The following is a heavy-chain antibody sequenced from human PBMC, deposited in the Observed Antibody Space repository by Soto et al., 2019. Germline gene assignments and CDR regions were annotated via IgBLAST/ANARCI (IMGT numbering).Heavy chain of an antibody. CDR1: GGSIGSYY. CDR3: ARLVLTVTTSLVWFDP. J-gene: IGHJ5*02. V-gene: IGHV4-59*08. Sequence: SETLSLTCTVSGGSIGSYYWSWIRQPPGKGLEWIGYIYYSGSTNYNPSLKSRVTISVDTSKNQFSLKLSSVTAADTAVYYCARLVLTVTTSLVWFDPWGQGTLVTVSS. CDR2: IYYSGST. D-gene: IGHD4-17*01.